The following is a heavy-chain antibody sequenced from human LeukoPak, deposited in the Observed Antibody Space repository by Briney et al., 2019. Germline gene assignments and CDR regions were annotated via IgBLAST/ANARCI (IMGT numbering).Heavy chain of an antibody. Sequence: SETLSLTCTVSGGSISSGSYYWSWIRQPAGTGLEWIGRIYTSGSTNYNPSLKSRVTISVDTSKNQFSLKLSSVTAADTAVYYCAAAGGASYYYYGMDVWGQGTTVTVSS. CDR2: IYTSGST. CDR3: AAAGGASYYYYGMDV. J-gene: IGHJ6*02. D-gene: IGHD6-13*01. CDR1: GGSISSGSYY. V-gene: IGHV4-61*02.